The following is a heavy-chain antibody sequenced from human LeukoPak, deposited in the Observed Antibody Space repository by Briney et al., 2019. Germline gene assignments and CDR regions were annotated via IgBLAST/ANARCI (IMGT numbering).Heavy chain of an antibody. CDR3: ARDAQRGFDYSNSLKN. J-gene: IGHJ4*01. CDR2: SRGSGGST. D-gene: IGHD4-11*01. Sequence: GGSLRLSCAASGFTFSSYAMSWVRQAPGKGLEWVSGSRGSGGSTYYGESVKGRFTISRDNSKNTLYLQVNSLRAEDTAVYYCARDAQRGFDYSNSLKNWGHGTLVTVSS. CDR1: GFTFSSYA. V-gene: IGHV3-23*01.